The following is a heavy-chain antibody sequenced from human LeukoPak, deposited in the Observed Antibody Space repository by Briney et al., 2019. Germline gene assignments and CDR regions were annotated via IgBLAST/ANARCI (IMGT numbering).Heavy chain of an antibody. J-gene: IGHJ4*02. CDR1: GFTFTDYW. Sequence: GGSLRPSCAASGFTFTDYWMTWVRQVPGKGLEWVANIHKAGTESYYVDSMKGRFAISRDNAKNSLYLQLSSLRVDDTAVYYCARVGTWELQRVFDNWGQGTLVTVSS. D-gene: IGHD1-26*01. CDR3: ARVGTWELQRVFDN. V-gene: IGHV3-7*01. CDR2: IHKAGTES.